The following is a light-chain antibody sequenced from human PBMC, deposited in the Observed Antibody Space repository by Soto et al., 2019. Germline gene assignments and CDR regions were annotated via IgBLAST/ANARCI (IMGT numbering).Light chain of an antibody. Sequence: DIPMTQSPSSLSASVGDRVTITCRASQGISNYLAWYQQKPGKVPKLLIYAASTMQSGVPSRFSGSGSGTDFTLTISSLQPEDVATYYCQKYNSALGTFGPGTKVDIK. CDR1: QGISNY. CDR3: QKYNSALGT. J-gene: IGKJ3*01. CDR2: AAS. V-gene: IGKV1-27*01.